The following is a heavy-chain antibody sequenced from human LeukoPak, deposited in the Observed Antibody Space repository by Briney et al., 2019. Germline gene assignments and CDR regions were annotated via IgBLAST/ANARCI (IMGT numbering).Heavy chain of an antibody. V-gene: IGHV3-48*01. CDR3: ARDSISGSYYGGLDY. CDR1: GFTFSSYS. CDR2: ISSSSSTI. J-gene: IGHJ4*02. D-gene: IGHD1-26*01. Sequence: GGSLRLSCAASGFTFSSYSMSWVRQAPGKGLEWVSYISSSSSTIYYADSVKGRFTISRDNAKNSLYLQMNSLRAEDTAVYYCARDSISGSYYGGLDYWGQGTLVTVSS.